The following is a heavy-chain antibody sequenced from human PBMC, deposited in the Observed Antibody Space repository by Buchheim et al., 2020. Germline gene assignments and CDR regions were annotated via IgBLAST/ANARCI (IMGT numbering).Heavy chain of an antibody. D-gene: IGHD6-19*01. J-gene: IGHJ4*02. Sequence: QLQLQESGPGLVKPSETLSLTCTVSGGSISSSSYYWGWIRQPPGKGLEWIGSIYYSGNTYYNPSLTSLVTISVDTSKNQFSLKLSSVTAADTVVYYCARSIAVAGTVSGYFDSWGQGTL. V-gene: IGHV4-39*01. CDR3: ARSIAVAGTVSGYFDS. CDR2: IYYSGNT. CDR1: GGSISSSSYY.